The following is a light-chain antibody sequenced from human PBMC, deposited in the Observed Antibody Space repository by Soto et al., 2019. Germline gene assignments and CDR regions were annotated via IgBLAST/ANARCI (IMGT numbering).Light chain of an antibody. Sequence: QSVLAQPASVSGSPGQSITISCTGASSDIGGYNYVSWYQHHPGKAPKLLIYEVTNRPSGASNRFPGSKSGKTASLTISGLQAGDEADYYCSSYTTSGSLFYVFGTGTKVTVL. J-gene: IGLJ1*01. V-gene: IGLV2-14*01. CDR3: SSYTTSGSLFYV. CDR1: SSDIGGYNY. CDR2: EVT.